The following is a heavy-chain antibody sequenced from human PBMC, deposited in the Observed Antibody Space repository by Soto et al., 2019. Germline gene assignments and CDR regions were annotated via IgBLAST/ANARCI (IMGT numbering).Heavy chain of an antibody. V-gene: IGHV1-69*13. D-gene: IGHD1-1*01. Sequence: GASVKVSCKASGGTFSSYAISWVRQAPGQGLEWMGGIIPIFGTANYAQKFQGRVTITADESTSTAYMELSSLRSEDTAVYYCARSANGTPWFDHWGQGTLVTVSS. CDR3: ARSANGTPWFDH. J-gene: IGHJ5*02. CDR1: GGTFSSYA. CDR2: IIPIFGTA.